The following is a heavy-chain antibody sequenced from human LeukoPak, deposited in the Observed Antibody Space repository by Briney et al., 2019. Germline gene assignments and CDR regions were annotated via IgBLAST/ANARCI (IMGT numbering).Heavy chain of an antibody. Sequence: GGSLRLSCAASGFTFSNAWMSWVRQAPGTGLEWVGRIKSKTDGGTTDYAAPVKGRFTISRDDSKNTLYLQMNSLKTEDTAVYYCTTDSYDYGDYPGRGPFDPWGQGTLVTVSS. CDR2: IKSKTDGGTT. V-gene: IGHV3-15*01. CDR3: TTDSYDYGDYPGRGPFDP. D-gene: IGHD4-17*01. J-gene: IGHJ5*02. CDR1: GFTFSNAW.